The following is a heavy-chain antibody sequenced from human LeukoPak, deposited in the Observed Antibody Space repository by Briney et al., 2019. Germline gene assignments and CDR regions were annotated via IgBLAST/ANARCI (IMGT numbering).Heavy chain of an antibody. V-gene: IGHV3-74*01. CDR1: GFTFSSYW. J-gene: IGHJ4*02. CDR2: INGDGYSI. Sequence: GGSLRLSCAASGFTFSSYWMHWVRQAPGKGLVWLSRINGDGYSISYADSVKGRFTISRDNAKKMLYLQMNSLRAEDTAMYYCTRGEAVAGNDHWGQGIRVTVSS. CDR3: TRGEAVAGNDH. D-gene: IGHD6-19*01.